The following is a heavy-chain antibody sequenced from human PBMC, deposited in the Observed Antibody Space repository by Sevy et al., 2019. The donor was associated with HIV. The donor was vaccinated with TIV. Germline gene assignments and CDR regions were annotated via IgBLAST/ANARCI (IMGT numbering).Heavy chain of an antibody. CDR1: GYTFSTYG. CDR2: ISAYNGHT. CDR3: ARDRGPEFEQILFVN. Sequence: ASVKVSCKASGYTFSTYGISWVRQAPGQGLEWMGWISAYNGHTNYAQKVQGRDTMSIDTSTRTAYMELRSLRSDDTAVYYSARDRGPEFEQILFVNWGQGTLVTGSS. J-gene: IGHJ4*02. D-gene: IGHD3-10*01. V-gene: IGHV1-18*01.